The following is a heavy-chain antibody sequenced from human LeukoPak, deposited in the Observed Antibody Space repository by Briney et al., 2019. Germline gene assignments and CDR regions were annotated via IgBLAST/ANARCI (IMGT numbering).Heavy chain of an antibody. CDR2: IYYSGST. V-gene: IGHV4-39*01. J-gene: IGHJ6*03. Sequence: KPSETLSLTCIVSGGSISSSSYYWGWIRQPPGKGLEWIGSIYYSGSTYYNPSLKSRVTISVDTSKNQFSLKLSSVTAADTAVYHCARLPRITMVRGVYYYYYYMDVWGKGTTVTVSS. CDR1: GGSISSSSYY. CDR3: ARLPRITMVRGVYYYYYYMDV. D-gene: IGHD3-10*01.